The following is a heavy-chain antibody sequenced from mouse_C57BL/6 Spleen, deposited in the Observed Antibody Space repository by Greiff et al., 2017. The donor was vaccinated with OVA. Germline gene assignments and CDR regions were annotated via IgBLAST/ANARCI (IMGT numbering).Heavy chain of an antibody. Sequence: VQLQQSGPELVKPGASVKLSCKASGYTFTSYDINWVKQRPGQGLEWIGWLYPRDGSTKYNEKFKGKATLTVDTSSSTAYMELHSLTSEDSAVYFCARKAAAQGPFAYWGQGTLVTVSA. CDR2: LYPRDGST. D-gene: IGHD3-2*02. J-gene: IGHJ3*01. CDR1: GYTFTSYD. CDR3: ARKAAAQGPFAY. V-gene: IGHV1-85*01.